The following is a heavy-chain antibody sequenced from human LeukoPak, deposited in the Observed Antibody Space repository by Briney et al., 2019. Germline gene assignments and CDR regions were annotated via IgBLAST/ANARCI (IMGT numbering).Heavy chain of an antibody. V-gene: IGHV4-30-4*01. D-gene: IGHD3-10*01. CDR2: IYYSGST. J-gene: IGHJ4*02. CDR3: ARGKSSKDLWSYYFDY. Sequence: SETLSLTCTVSGGSISSGDYYWSWIRQPPGKGLEWIGYIYYSGSTYYNPSLKSRVTISVDTSKNQFSLKLSSVTAADTAVYYCARGKSSKDLWSYYFDYWGQGTLVTVSS. CDR1: GGSISSGDYY.